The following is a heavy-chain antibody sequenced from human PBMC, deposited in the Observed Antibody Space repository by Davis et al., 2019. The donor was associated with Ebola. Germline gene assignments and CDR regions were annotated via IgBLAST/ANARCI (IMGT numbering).Heavy chain of an antibody. CDR1: GGSISSYY. CDR3: AITEIYCSSTSCSEPDFDY. V-gene: IGHV4-4*07. Sequence: PSETLSLTCTVSGGSISSYYWSWIRQPAGKGLEWIGRIYTSGSTNYNPSLKSRVTMSVDTSKNQFSLKLSSVTAADTAVYYCAITEIYCSSTSCSEPDFDYWGQGTLVTVSS. CDR2: IYTSGST. J-gene: IGHJ4*02. D-gene: IGHD2-2*01.